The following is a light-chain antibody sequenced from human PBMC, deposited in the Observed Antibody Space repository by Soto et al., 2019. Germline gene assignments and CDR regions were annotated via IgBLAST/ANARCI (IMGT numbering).Light chain of an antibody. V-gene: IGKV3-15*01. Sequence: EIVLTQSPGTLSLSPGERSPLSCRASQTLSNSFIAWYQQKPGQAPRLLIYGASTRATGIPARFSGSGSGTEFTLTISSLQSEDFAVYYCQQYNNWPRTFGQGTKVDIK. J-gene: IGKJ1*01. CDR1: QTLSNS. CDR3: QQYNNWPRT. CDR2: GAS.